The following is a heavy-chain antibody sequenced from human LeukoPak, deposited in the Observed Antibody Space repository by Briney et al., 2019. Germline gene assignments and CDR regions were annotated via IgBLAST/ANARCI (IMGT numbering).Heavy chain of an antibody. J-gene: IGHJ4*02. V-gene: IGHV4-59*01. Sequence: SETLSLTCTVSGGSISSYYWSWIRQPPGKGLEWIGYIYYSGSTNYNPSLRSRVTISIDTSKNQFSLKLTSVTAADTAVYYCARDRSAAPADYWGQGTLVTVSS. CDR1: GGSISSYY. CDR3: ARDRSAAPADY. D-gene: IGHD6-13*01. CDR2: IYYSGST.